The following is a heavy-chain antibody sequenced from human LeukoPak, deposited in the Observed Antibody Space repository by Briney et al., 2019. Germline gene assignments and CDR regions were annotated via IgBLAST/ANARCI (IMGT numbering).Heavy chain of an antibody. CDR1: GGSLSSGDYY. V-gene: IGHV4-30-4*01. CDR3: ARETAETTVTTWRYYYGMDV. CDR2: IYYSGST. J-gene: IGHJ6*04. Sequence: SETLSLTCTVSGGSLSSGDYYWSWIRQPPGKGLEWIGYIYYSGSTYYNPSLKSRVTISVDTSKNQFSLKLSSVTAADTAVYYCARETAETTVTTWRYYYGMDVWGKATTVTVSS. D-gene: IGHD4-17*01.